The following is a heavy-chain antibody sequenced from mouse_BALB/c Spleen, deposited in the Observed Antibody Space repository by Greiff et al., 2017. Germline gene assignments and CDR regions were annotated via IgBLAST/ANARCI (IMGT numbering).Heavy chain of an antibody. CDR3: ARWGYGNYAMDY. CDR1: GFTFSSFG. D-gene: IGHD2-10*02. Sequence: EVQLMESGGGLVQPGGSRKLSCAASGFTFSSFGMHWVRQAPEKGLEWVAYISSGSSTIYYADTVKGRFTISRDNPKNTLFLQMTSLRSEDTAMYYCARWGYGNYAMDYWGQGTSVTVSA. CDR2: ISSGSSTI. J-gene: IGHJ4*01. V-gene: IGHV5-17*02.